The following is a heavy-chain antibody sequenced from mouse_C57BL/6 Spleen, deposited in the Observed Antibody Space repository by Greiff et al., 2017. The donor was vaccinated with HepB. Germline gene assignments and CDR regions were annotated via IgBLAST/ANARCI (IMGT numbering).Heavy chain of an antibody. CDR3: ARGGGSSQGPFAY. J-gene: IGHJ3*01. CDR1: GYTFTSYG. Sequence: VQLQQSGAELARPGASVKLSCKASGYTFTSYGISWVKQRTGQGLEWIGEIYPRSGNTYYNEKFKGKATLTADKSSSTAYMELRSLTSEDSAVYFCARGGGSSQGPFAYWGQGTLVTVSA. V-gene: IGHV1-81*01. D-gene: IGHD1-1*01. CDR2: IYPRSGNT.